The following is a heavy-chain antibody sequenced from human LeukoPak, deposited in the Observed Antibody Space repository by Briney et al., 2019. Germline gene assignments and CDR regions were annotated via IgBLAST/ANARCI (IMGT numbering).Heavy chain of an antibody. CDR1: GGSIRSSYYY. J-gene: IGHJ4*02. Sequence: SETLSLTCTVSGGSIRSSYYYWGWIRQPPGKGLEWIGSIYDSGSTYYNPSLKSRVTISVDTSKNQFSLKLNSVTAADTAVYYCARAGYYDSSGYYDYWGQGTLVTVSS. D-gene: IGHD3-22*01. CDR2: IYDSGST. V-gene: IGHV4-39*01. CDR3: ARAGYYDSSGYYDY.